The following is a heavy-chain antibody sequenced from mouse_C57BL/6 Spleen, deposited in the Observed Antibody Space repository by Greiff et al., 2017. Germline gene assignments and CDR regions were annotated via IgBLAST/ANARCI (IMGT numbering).Heavy chain of an antibody. J-gene: IGHJ2*01. CDR1: GYTFTSYW. CDR3: ARLYYYGSSPYYFDY. CDR2: IDPSDSYT. V-gene: IGHV1-69*01. Sequence: QVQLQQPGAELVMPGASVKLSCKASGYTFTSYWMLWVKQRPGQGLEWIGEIDPSDSYTNYNQKFKGKSTLTVDKSSSTAYMQLSSLTSEDSAVYYCARLYYYGSSPYYFDYWGQGTTLTVSS. D-gene: IGHD1-1*01.